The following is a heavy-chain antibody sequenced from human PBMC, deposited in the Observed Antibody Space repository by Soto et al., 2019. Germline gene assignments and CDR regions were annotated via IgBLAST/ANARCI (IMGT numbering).Heavy chain of an antibody. Sequence: PGGSLRLSCAASGFTFSSYAMSWVRQAPGKGLEWVSAISGSGGSTYYADSVKGRFTISRDNSKNTLYLQMNSLRAEDTAVYYCAKDLMVRSSGWYDWFDPWGQGTLVTV. J-gene: IGHJ5*02. CDR3: AKDLMVRSSGWYDWFDP. CDR2: ISGSGGST. D-gene: IGHD6-19*01. CDR1: GFTFSSYA. V-gene: IGHV3-23*01.